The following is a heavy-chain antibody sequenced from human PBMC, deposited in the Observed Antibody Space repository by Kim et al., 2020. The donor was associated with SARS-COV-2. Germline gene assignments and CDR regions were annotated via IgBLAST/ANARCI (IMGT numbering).Heavy chain of an antibody. Sequence: GGSLRLSCAASGFTFSSYGMHGGRWAAGVGLEWVAVIWYDGSNKYYADSVKGRFTISRDNSKNTLYLQMNSLRAEDTAVYYCARDTRDYYGMDVWGQGTTVTVSS. CDR1: GFTFSSYG. V-gene: IGHV3-33*01. J-gene: IGHJ6*02. CDR3: ARDTRDYYGMDV. CDR2: IWYDGSNK.